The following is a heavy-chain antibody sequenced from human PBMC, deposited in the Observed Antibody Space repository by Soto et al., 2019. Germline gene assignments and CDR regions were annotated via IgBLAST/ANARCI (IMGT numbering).Heavy chain of an antibody. D-gene: IGHD6-13*01. V-gene: IGHV1-18*01. Sequence: QVQLVQSGAEVKKPGASVKVSCKASGYTFTSYGISWVRQAPGQGLEWMGWISAYNGNTNYAQKLQGRVTMTTDTSRNTDYMELRRLRSDDTAVYYCACVAHSGIAAPGTDIDYYYGMGVWGRGTTVTVCS. CDR1: GYTFTSYG. CDR3: ACVAHSGIAAPGTDIDYYYGMGV. J-gene: IGHJ6*02. CDR2: ISAYNGNT.